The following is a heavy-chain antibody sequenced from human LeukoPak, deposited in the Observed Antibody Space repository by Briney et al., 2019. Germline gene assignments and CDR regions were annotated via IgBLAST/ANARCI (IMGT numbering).Heavy chain of an antibody. CDR1: GYTFTVYY. D-gene: IGHD2-2*01. CDR3: ASHCSSTSCYGMDV. J-gene: IGHJ6*02. CDR2: INPNSGGT. Sequence: GASVKVSCKASGYTFTVYYMHWVRQAPGQGLEWMGWINPNSGGTNYAQKFQGRVTMTRDTSISTTYMELSRLRSDDSAVYYCASHCSSTSCYGMDVWGQGTTVTVSS. V-gene: IGHV1-2*02.